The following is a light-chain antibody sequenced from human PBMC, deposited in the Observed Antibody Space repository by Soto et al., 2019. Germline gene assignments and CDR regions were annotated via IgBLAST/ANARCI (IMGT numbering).Light chain of an antibody. Sequence: QSALTQPASVSGSPGQSITISCTGTSSDVGGYNYVSWYQQHPGTAPKLMISHVSNRPSGVSNRFSGSKSGNTASLTISGLQAEDEADYYCTSYTSSSTYVFGTGTKLTVL. V-gene: IGLV2-14*01. J-gene: IGLJ1*01. CDR1: SSDVGGYNY. CDR2: HVS. CDR3: TSYTSSSTYV.